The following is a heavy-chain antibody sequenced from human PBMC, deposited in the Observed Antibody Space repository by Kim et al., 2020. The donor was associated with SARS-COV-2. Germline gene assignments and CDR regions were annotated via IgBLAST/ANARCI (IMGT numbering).Heavy chain of an antibody. CDR2: INPNSGGA. D-gene: IGHD3-10*01. V-gene: IGHV1-2*06. CDR1: GYTFTGYY. Sequence: ASVKVSCKASGYTFTGYYVDWVRQAPGQGLEWMGRINPNSGGANYPQKFEGRVIMTRDPSINTAYMELSSLKSDDTAVYYCARDLFGWGSFDFWGQGTLVTVSS. J-gene: IGHJ4*02. CDR3: ARDLFGWGSFDF.